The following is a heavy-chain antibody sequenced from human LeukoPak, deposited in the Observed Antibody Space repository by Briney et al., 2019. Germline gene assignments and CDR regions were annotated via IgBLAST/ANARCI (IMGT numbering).Heavy chain of an antibody. CDR2: ISGSGGST. CDR3: AKFDYDFWSGYLVYFDY. D-gene: IGHD3-3*01. V-gene: IGHV3-23*01. CDR1: GFTFSSYG. Sequence: GGSLRLSCAASGFTFSSYGMHWVRQAPGKGLEWVSAISGSGGSTYYADSVKGRFTISRDNSKNTLYLQMNSLRAEDTAVYYCAKFDYDFWSGYLVYFDYWGQGTLVTVSS. J-gene: IGHJ4*02.